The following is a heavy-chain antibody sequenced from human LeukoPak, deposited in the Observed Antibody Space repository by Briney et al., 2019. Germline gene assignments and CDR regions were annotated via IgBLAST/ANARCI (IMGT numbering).Heavy chain of an antibody. J-gene: IGHJ6*03. V-gene: IGHV3-30*04. CDR2: ISYDGSNK. CDR3: AKAGMGGRCSSTSCHQDRYYYYYMDV. Sequence: GGSLRLSCAASGFSFSDYAMNWVRQAPGKGLEWVAAISYDGSNKYSADSVKGRFTISRDNSKNTLYLQMSSLRAEDTAVYYCAKAGMGGRCSSTSCHQDRYYYYYMDVWGKGTTVTVSS. CDR1: GFSFSDYA. D-gene: IGHD2-2*01.